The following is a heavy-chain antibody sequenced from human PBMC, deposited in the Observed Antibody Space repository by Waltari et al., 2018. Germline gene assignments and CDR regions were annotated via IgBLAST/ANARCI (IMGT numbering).Heavy chain of an antibody. D-gene: IGHD4-17*01. CDR2: IGSTGDVI. V-gene: IGHV3-48*03. CDR1: GFPFRDSE. Sequence: EVQLVESGGGLVQPGGSLRLSCAALGFPFRDSEMNWVRQAPGKGLEWVSYIGSTGDVIYYADSVKGRFTISRDNAKNSLFLHLSSLTGEDTAVYYCVRRLRWSRAYWGQGTPVTVSS. CDR3: VRRLRWSRAY. J-gene: IGHJ4*02.